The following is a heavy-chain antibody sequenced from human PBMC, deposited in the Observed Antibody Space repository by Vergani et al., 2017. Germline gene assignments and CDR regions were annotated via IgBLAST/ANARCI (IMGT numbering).Heavy chain of an antibody. J-gene: IGHJ4*02. D-gene: IGHD1-26*01. CDR1: GFTFTSYG. CDR2: ISASGGST. V-gene: IGHV3-23*01. Sequence: EVQLLESGGGLVQPGESLRLSCTVSGFTFTSYGISWVRQAPGKGLEWVSGISASGGSTYYTDSVKGRFIISRDISKNTLYLQMSSLRADDTAVYYCAKDRPRDWETPLFLFDYWVQGTVVAVSS. CDR3: AKDRPRDWETPLFLFDY.